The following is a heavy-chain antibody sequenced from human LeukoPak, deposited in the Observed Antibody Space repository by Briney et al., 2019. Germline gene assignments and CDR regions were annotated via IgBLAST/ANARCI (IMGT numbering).Heavy chain of an antibody. Sequence: GASVKVSCKAYGYTFTSYGISWVRQAPGQGLEWMGWISAYNGNTNYAQKLQGRVTMTTDTSTSTAYMELRSLRSDDTAVYYCARWHYYDSSGYYAYYMDVWGKGTTVTVSS. CDR1: GYTFTSYG. CDR3: ARWHYYDSSGYYAYYMDV. D-gene: IGHD3-22*01. J-gene: IGHJ6*03. CDR2: ISAYNGNT. V-gene: IGHV1-18*01.